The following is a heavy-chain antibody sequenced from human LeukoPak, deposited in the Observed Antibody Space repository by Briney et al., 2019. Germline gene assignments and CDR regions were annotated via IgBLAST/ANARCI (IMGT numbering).Heavy chain of an antibody. V-gene: IGHV3-53*01. CDR3: ARTAHSSGYYHLMYYFDY. J-gene: IGHJ4*02. Sequence: GGSLRLSCAASGFTVSSNYMSWVRQAPGKGLEWVSVIYSGGSTYYADSVKGRFTISRDNSKNTLYLQMNSLRAEDTAVYYCARTAHSSGYYHLMYYFDYWGQGTLVTVSS. CDR1: GFTVSSNY. D-gene: IGHD3-22*01. CDR2: IYSGGST.